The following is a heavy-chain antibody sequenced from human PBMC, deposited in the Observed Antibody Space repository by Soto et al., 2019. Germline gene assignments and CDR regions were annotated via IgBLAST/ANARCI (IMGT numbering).Heavy chain of an antibody. CDR2: IILALGIP. CDR3: GRYCTNTKCRGGYYLDL. V-gene: IGHV1-69*01. J-gene: IGHJ5*02. CDR1: GAGFTNYA. D-gene: IGHD2-8*01. Sequence: QVLLVQSGAEMKQPGSSVIVSCKASGAGFTNYAFTWVRQAPGQGPEWLGGIILALGIPHYSQRFQGRLTITADESSSTVYMELGSLRLDDTAVYYCGRYCTNTKCRGGYYLDLWGQGTLLTVSS.